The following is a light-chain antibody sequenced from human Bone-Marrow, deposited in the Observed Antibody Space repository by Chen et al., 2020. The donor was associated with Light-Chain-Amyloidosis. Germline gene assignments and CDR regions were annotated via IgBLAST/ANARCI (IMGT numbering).Light chain of an antibody. CDR1: SSDVGGYNY. Sequence: QSALPHPASVSGSPGQSLSISCTGTSSDVGGYNYVSWYQQQPGKAPKLMIYDVSNRPSGVSNRFSGSKSGNTASLTISGLQAEDEADYYCSSYTSSSTWVFGGGTKLTVL. CDR2: DVS. J-gene: IGLJ3*02. V-gene: IGLV2-14*01. CDR3: SSYTSSSTWV.